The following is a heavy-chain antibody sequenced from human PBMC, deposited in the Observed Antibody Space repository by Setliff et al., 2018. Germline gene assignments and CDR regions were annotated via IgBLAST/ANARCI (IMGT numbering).Heavy chain of an antibody. V-gene: IGHV1-18*04. Sequence: ASVKVSCKTSGYTFSDYGIAWVRQAPGQGLEWMGWISVHTGNTFYSPKFHGRVTLTTDTSTSTAYMELRSLGSDDTAVYYCSRLVRFCIRTSCQRLSGGEFWGQGTLGTVSS. J-gene: IGHJ4*02. D-gene: IGHD2-2*01. CDR2: ISVHTGNT. CDR3: SRLVRFCIRTSCQRLSGGEF. CDR1: GYTFSDYG.